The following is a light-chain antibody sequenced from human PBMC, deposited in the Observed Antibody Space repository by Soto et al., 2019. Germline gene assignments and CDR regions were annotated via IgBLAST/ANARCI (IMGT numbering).Light chain of an antibody. J-gene: IGLJ1*01. Sequence: QSALTQPASVSGSPGQSITISCTGTSSDVGGYNYVSWYQQHPGKAPKLMIYEVSNRPSGVSNRFSGSKSGNTASLTISGLQAEAEADYYCCSVAGSPYLFGSGTEVTV. CDR3: CSVAGSPYL. CDR1: SSDVGGYNY. CDR2: EVS. V-gene: IGLV2-14*01.